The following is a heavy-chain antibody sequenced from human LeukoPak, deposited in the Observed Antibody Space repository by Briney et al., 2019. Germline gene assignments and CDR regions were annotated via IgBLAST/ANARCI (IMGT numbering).Heavy chain of an antibody. Sequence: PSETLSLTCTVSGGSISSYYWSWIRQPPGKGLEWIGSIYYSGSTYYNPSLKSRVTISVETSKNQFSLKLSSVTAADTAVYYCARREGSFDSWGQGTLVTVSS. CDR3: ARREGSFDS. CDR1: GGSISSYY. CDR2: IYYSGST. D-gene: IGHD3-10*01. J-gene: IGHJ4*02. V-gene: IGHV4-39*07.